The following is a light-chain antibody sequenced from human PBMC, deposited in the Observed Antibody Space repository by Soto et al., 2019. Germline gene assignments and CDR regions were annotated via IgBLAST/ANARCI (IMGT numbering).Light chain of an antibody. CDR2: DVT. CDR1: SSDIGTYNF. Sequence: QSALTQPASVSGSPGQSITISCTGTSSDIGTYNFVSWYQQHPGKAPKLMIYDVTNRPSGVSNRFSGSKSDNTASLTISGLQAEDDADYYCSSYTARESYVFGTGTKLTVL. CDR3: SSYTARESYV. V-gene: IGLV2-14*03. J-gene: IGLJ1*01.